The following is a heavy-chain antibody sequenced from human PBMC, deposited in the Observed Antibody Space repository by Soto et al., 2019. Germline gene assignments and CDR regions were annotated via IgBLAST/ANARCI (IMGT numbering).Heavy chain of an antibody. V-gene: IGHV4-34*01. CDR1: GGSFSGYY. Sequence: SETLSLTCAVYGGSFSGYYWSWIRQPPGKGLEWIGEINHSGSTNYNPSLKSRVTISVDTSKNQFSLKLSSVTAADTAVYYCARGRGSGSYSGSVFDLWGQGTLVTVSS. CDR2: INHSGST. D-gene: IGHD3-10*01. J-gene: IGHJ4*02. CDR3: ARGRGSGSYSGSVFDL.